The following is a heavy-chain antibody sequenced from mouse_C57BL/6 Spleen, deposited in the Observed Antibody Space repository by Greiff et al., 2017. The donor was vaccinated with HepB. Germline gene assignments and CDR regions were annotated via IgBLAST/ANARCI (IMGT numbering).Heavy chain of an antibody. CDR1: GFNIKDYY. CDR2: IDPEDGAT. CDR3: ARGGIYYGNYEYFDV. D-gene: IGHD2-1*01. J-gene: IGHJ1*03. V-gene: IGHV14-2*01. Sequence: EVKLMESGAELVKPGASVKLSCTASGFNIKDYYMHWVKQRTEQGLEWIGRIDPEDGATKYAPKFQGKATITADTSSNTSYLQLSSLTSEDTAVYYCARGGIYYGNYEYFDVWGTGTTVTVSS.